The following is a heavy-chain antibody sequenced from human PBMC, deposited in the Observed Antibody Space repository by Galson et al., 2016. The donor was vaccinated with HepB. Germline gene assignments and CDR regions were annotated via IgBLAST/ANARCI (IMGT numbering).Heavy chain of an antibody. J-gene: IGHJ4*02. CDR1: DFTVSSNY. CDR2: IDPGGDT. D-gene: IGHD2-21*01. CDR3: VGDLVGGRNGDDY. V-gene: IGHV3-53*01. Sequence: FLRLSCAASDFTVSSNYMSWVRQAPAKGLEWVSVIDPGGDTYYAGSVKGRFTTSRDNARNTLYLQMDSLRAEDTAVHYCVGDLVGGRNGDDYWGQGTLVTVSS.